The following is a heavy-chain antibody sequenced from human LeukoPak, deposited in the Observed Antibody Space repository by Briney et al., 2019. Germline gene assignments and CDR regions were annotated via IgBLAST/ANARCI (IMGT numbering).Heavy chain of an antibody. Sequence: TSETLSLTCAVSGGSISSGGYSWSWIRQPPGKSLEWIGYIYHSGSTYYNPSLKSRVTISVDRSKNQFSLKLSSVTAADTAVYYCARSSYSSSSSVWGQGTMVTVSS. CDR2: IYHSGST. D-gene: IGHD6-6*01. J-gene: IGHJ3*01. CDR1: GGSISSGGYS. CDR3: ARSSYSSSSSV. V-gene: IGHV4-30-2*01.